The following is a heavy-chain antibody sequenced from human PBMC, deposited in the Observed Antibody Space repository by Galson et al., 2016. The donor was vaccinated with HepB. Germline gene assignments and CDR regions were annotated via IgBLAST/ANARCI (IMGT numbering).Heavy chain of an antibody. Sequence: TLSLTCTVSGGSISRAKYYWSWIRQHPGRGLEWIGYIFYSGTTHYNPSLKSRVTISMDTSKNHFSLNLNSVTAADTADYYCARTPGDCGGYCSWFDPWGQGTLVTVSS. CDR1: GGSISRAKYY. CDR2: IFYSGTT. V-gene: IGHV4-31*03. J-gene: IGHJ5*01. CDR3: ARTPGDCGGYCSWFDP. D-gene: IGHD2-21*02.